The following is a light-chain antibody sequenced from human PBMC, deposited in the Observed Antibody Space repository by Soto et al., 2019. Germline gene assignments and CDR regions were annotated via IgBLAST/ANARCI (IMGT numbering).Light chain of an antibody. CDR2: GAS. V-gene: IGKV1-27*01. CDR3: QQYNSAPRT. CDR1: QGISTY. Sequence: DIPMTQSPSSLSASVGDRVTITCRARQGISTYLAWYQQRPGKVPKLLIYGASTLQSGVPSRFSGSGSGTDFTLTISSLQPEDVATYFCQQYNSAPRTFGQGTKVEIK. J-gene: IGKJ1*01.